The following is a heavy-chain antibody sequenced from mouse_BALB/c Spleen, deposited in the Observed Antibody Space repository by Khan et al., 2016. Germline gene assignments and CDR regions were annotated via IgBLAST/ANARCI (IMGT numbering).Heavy chain of an antibody. CDR1: GDSITSGY. Sequence: EVQLQESGPSLVKPSQTLSLTCSVTGDSITSGYWNWIRKFPGNKLEYMGYISYNGDTFYNPSLKSRFSITRDTSKNQYYLQLNSVTTEDTATYYCVTYDGYFFDYWGQGTTLTVSS. CDR3: VTYDGYFFDY. V-gene: IGHV3-8*02. J-gene: IGHJ2*01. D-gene: IGHD2-3*01. CDR2: ISYNGDT.